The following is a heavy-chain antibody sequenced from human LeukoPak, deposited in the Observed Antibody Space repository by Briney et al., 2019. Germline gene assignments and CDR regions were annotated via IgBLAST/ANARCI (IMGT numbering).Heavy chain of an antibody. J-gene: IGHJ1*01. CDR2: INPNSGGT. V-gene: IGHV1-2*02. D-gene: IGHD3-10*01. CDR3: ARTDYYGSGSYYQH. CDR1: GYTFTGYY. Sequence: GASVKVSCKASGYTFTGYYMHWVRQAPGQGLEWMGWINPNSGGTNYAQKFQGRVTMTRDTSISTAYMELSRLRSDDTAVYYCARTDYYGSGSYYQHWGQGTLVTVSS.